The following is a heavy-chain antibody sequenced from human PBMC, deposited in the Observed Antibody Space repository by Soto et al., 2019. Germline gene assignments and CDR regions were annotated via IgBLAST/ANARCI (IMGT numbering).Heavy chain of an antibody. D-gene: IGHD3-22*01. V-gene: IGHV4-31*03. CDR3: ARVFKPMSFYYGMDV. Sequence: QVQLQESGPGLVKPSQTLSLICTVSGGSINSGGYYWSWIRQLPGKGLEWIGYIYYTGSTYYNPYHKSRITISVDTSANPFSLKLSSVSAADTAIYFCARVFKPMSFYYGMDVWGQGTAVAVSS. J-gene: IGHJ6*02. CDR1: GGSINSGGYY. CDR2: IYYTGST.